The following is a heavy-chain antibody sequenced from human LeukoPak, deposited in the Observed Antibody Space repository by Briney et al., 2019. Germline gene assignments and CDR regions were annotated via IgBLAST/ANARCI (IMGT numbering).Heavy chain of an antibody. V-gene: IGHV1-18*01. CDR3: ARNTAHDY. D-gene: IGHD5-18*01. CDR1: GYTFTSYG. CDR2: ISGYNGDT. J-gene: IGHJ4*02. Sequence: GASVKVSCKASGYTFTSYGIHWVRQAPGQGLEWMGWISGYNGDTNYAQNLQGRVTMTTDTSTSTAYMELRSLRSDDTAVYYCARNTAHDYWGQGTLVTVSS.